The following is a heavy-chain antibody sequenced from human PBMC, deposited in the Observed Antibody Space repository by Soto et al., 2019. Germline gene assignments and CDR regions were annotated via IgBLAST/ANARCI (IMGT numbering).Heavy chain of an antibody. J-gene: IGHJ4*02. Sequence: QVQLVESGGGVVQPGRSLRLSCAASGFIFRNFGMHWVRRAPGKGLEWVAVISGDGNDKYYPDSMKGRFTISRDNFNNTLYLQLNSLRPEDTAVYLCVHGASTAHQPLDSWGQGVLVTVSS. V-gene: IGHV3-30*03. CDR2: ISGDGNDK. CDR3: VHGASTAHQPLDS. D-gene: IGHD1-26*01. CDR1: GFIFRNFG.